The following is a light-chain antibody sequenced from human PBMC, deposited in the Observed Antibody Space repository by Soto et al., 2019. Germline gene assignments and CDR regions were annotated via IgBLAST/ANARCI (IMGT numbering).Light chain of an antibody. V-gene: IGLV2-14*01. J-gene: IGLJ1*01. CDR3: SSFASTHTYV. CDR1: SSDVAFYNH. Sequence: QSVLTQPASVSGSPGQSITISCTGTSSDVAFYNHVSWYQQHPGKAPKLLIYEVNNRPSGVSHRFSGSKSGSTASLTISGLQAEDEADYYCSSFASTHTYVFGTGTKVTVL. CDR2: EVN.